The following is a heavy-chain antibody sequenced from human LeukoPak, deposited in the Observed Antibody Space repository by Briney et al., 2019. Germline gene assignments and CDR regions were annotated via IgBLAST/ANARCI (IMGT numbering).Heavy chain of an antibody. Sequence: GGSLRLSCAASEFSFITNAMFWVRQAPGKGLEWVSAISGSGGNTYHAGSVKGRFTISRDNSKNTLYLQMNSLRAEGTAVYYCAKDRRDGYNPHFDYWGQGTLVTVSS. V-gene: IGHV3-23*01. CDR3: AKDRRDGYNPHFDY. D-gene: IGHD5-24*01. CDR2: ISGSGGNT. J-gene: IGHJ4*02. CDR1: EFSFITNA.